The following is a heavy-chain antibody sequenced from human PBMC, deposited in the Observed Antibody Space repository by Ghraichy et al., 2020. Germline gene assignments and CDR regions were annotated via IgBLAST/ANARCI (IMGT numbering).Heavy chain of an antibody. CDR3: ARDPLAVAGIRFAFDI. CDR2: IYHSGST. D-gene: IGHD6-19*01. V-gene: IGHV4-4*02. CDR1: GGSISSSNW. J-gene: IGHJ3*02. Sequence: SETLSLTCAVSGGSISSSNWWSRVRQPPGKGLEWIGEIYHSGSTNYNPSLKSRVTISVDKSKNQFSLKLSSVTAADTAVYYCARDPLAVAGIRFAFDIWGQGTMVTVSS.